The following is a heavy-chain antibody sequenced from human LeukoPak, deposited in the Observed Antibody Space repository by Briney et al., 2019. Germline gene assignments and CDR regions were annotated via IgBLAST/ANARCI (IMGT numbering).Heavy chain of an antibody. CDR3: ARSELSTVTFGNWFDP. CDR1: GGSISSYY. Sequence: SETLSLTCTVSGGSISSYYWSWIRQPPGKGLEWIGYIYYSGSTYYNPSLKSRVTISVDTSKNQFSLKLSSVTAADTAVYYCARSELSTVTFGNWFDPWGQGTLVTVSS. V-gene: IGHV4-59*06. D-gene: IGHD4-17*01. CDR2: IYYSGST. J-gene: IGHJ5*02.